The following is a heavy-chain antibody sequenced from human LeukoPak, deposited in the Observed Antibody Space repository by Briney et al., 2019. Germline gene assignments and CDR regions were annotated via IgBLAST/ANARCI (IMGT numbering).Heavy chain of an antibody. D-gene: IGHD2-21*02. CDR1: GFTVRSNY. CDR3: ARDCGWDCYSVFDY. Sequence: PGWSLRLSCVASGFTVRSNYMSGVRQAPPKGREWVSVIYSGGSTYHADSVPGRFTISRDNSKNTLYLQMNSLRAEDTAVYYCARDCGWDCYSVFDYQGKVTLVTV. V-gene: IGHV3-66*01. J-gene: IGHJ4*02. CDR2: IYSGGST.